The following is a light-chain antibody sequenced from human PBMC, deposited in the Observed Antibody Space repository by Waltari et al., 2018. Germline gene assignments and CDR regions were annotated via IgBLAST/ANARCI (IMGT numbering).Light chain of an antibody. CDR3: GAWDSSLSVV. J-gene: IGLJ2*01. V-gene: IGLV1-51*01. CDR2: DVN. CDR1: TPNIGNNY. Sequence: QSVLPQPPSVSAAPGQTVTISCSGTTPNIGNNYVSWYRKLPGTAPQLLIYDVNRRPSGIPDRFSGSKAGTSATLAITGLQTGDEADYYCGAWDSSLSVVFGGGTKLTVL.